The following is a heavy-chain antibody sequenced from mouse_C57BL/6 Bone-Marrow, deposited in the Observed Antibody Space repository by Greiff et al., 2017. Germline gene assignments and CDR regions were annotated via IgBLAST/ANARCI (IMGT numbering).Heavy chain of an antibody. Sequence: EVQLVESGGGLVKPGGSLKLSCAASGFTFSSYAMSWVRQTPEKRLEWVATISDGGSYTYYPDNVKGRFTISRDNAKNNLYLQMSHLKSEDTAMYYCAREPGTAMDYWGQGTSVTVSS. D-gene: IGHD4-1*01. V-gene: IGHV5-4*01. CDR1: GFTFSSYA. CDR2: ISDGGSYT. J-gene: IGHJ4*01. CDR3: AREPGTAMDY.